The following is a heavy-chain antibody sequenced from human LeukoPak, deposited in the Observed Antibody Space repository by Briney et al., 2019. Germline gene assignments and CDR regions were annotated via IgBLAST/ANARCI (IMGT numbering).Heavy chain of an antibody. J-gene: IGHJ6*03. Sequence: PSETLSLTCTVSGGSITSSSHYWGWIRQPPGQGLQWIGLIYYDGSAYYNLSLKSRLTISIDTSKSQFSLQLSSVTAADTAVYYCASSAHGDYVQRDLALGYYYMDVWGKGTTVTISS. D-gene: IGHD4-17*01. CDR2: IYYDGSA. V-gene: IGHV4-39*07. CDR3: ASSAHGDYVQRDLALGYYYMDV. CDR1: GGSITSSSHY.